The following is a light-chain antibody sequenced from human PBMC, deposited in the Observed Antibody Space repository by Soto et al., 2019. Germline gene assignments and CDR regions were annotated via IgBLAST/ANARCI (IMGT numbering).Light chain of an antibody. Sequence: QSALTQPASVSGSPGQSITISCTGTSSDVGSYNLVSWYQQHPGKAPKLMIYEVSKRPSGVSNRFSGCKSGNTASLTISGLQAEDEADYYCCSYAGSSTLGVFGTGTKLTVL. V-gene: IGLV2-23*02. CDR1: SSDVGSYNL. CDR2: EVS. J-gene: IGLJ1*01. CDR3: CSYAGSSTLGV.